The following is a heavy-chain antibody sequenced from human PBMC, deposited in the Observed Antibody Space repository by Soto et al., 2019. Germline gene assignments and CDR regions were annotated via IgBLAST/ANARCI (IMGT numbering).Heavy chain of an antibody. Sequence: QVQLQESGPGLVKPSETLSLTCTVSGGSISSYYWSWIRQPPGKGLEWIGYIYYSGSTNYNPSLKSRVTISVDKSNNQYSMKLSSVTAADTAVYYCARGKNPDGAFDIWGQGTMVTVSS. J-gene: IGHJ3*02. CDR2: IYYSGST. CDR3: ARGKNPDGAFDI. V-gene: IGHV4-59*01. CDR1: GGSISSYY.